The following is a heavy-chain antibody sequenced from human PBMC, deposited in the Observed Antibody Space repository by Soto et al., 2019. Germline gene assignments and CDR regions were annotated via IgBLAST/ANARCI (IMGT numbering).Heavy chain of an antibody. D-gene: IGHD2-15*01. CDR1: GDSISSVGYY. J-gene: IGHJ1*01. V-gene: IGHV4-31*03. CDR2: IDYSGTT. Sequence: QVQLQESGPGLVRPSQTLSLTCTVSGDSISSVGYYWGWIRQHPVKGLEWIGNIDYSGTTHHNPSPRSRVIISVDPSKNQFSLRLTSLPAAATAVYYCARDLMLLAATGWFVSWGQATLVTVS. CDR3: ARDLMLLAATGWFVS.